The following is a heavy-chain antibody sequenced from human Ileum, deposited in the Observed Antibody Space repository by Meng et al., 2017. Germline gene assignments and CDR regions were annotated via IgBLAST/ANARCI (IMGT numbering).Heavy chain of an antibody. CDR2: IKQDGSEK. Sequence: GESLKISCAASGFTFSTYWMNWVRQAPGKGLEWVANIKQDGSEKYYVDAVKGRFTISRDNAKNSLYLQMNSLRVEDTALYYCAGWGEYCSGGSCYSNKYWGQGTLVTVSS. D-gene: IGHD2-15*01. CDR1: GFTFSTYW. V-gene: IGHV3-7*01. CDR3: AGWGEYCSGGSCYSNKY. J-gene: IGHJ4*01.